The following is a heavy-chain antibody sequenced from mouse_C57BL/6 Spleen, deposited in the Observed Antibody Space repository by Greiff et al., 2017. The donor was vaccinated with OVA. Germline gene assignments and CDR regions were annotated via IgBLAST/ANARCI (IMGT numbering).Heavy chain of an antibody. CDR1: GFTFSDAW. CDR3: TRFYYDYDGYYAMDY. V-gene: IGHV6-6*01. CDR2: IRNKANNHAT. D-gene: IGHD2-4*01. Sequence: EVKVEESGGGLVQPGGSMKLSCAASGFTFSDAWMDWVRQSPETGLEWVAEIRNKANNHATYYAESVKGRFTISRDDSKSSVYLQMNSLRAEDTGSYYCTRFYYDYDGYYAMDYWGQGASVTVSS. J-gene: IGHJ4*01.